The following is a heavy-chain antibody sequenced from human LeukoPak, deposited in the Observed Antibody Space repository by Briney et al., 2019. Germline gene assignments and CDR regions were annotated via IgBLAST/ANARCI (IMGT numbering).Heavy chain of an antibody. D-gene: IGHD3-3*01. CDR2: ISGSGGST. Sequence: GGSLRLSCAASGFTFSSYAMSWVRQAPGKGLEWVSVISGSGGSTYYADSVKGRFTISRDNSKNTLYLQMNSLRAEDTAVYYCAKSMRGYDFWSGPALRYGMDVWGQGTTVTVSS. CDR1: GFTFSSYA. CDR3: AKSMRGYDFWSGPALRYGMDV. V-gene: IGHV3-23*01. J-gene: IGHJ6*02.